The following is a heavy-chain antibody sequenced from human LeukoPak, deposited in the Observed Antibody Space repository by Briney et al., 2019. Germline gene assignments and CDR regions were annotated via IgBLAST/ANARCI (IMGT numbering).Heavy chain of an antibody. CDR3: ARDFSWGVDY. V-gene: IGHV1-2*02. D-gene: IGHD3-10*01. CDR1: GYTFTSYG. J-gene: IGHJ4*02. Sequence: ASVKVSCKASGYTFTSYGISWVRQAPGQGLEWMGWINGNSGATNYARNFQDRVTLTRDTSISTVYMELSRLRIDDTAVYYCARDFSWGVDYWGQGTLVTVSS. CDR2: INGNSGAT.